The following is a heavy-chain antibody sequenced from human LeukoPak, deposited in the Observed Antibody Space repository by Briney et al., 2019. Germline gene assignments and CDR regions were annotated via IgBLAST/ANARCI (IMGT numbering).Heavy chain of an antibody. D-gene: IGHD3-22*01. CDR3: ARSPYYDSRGYYNTDY. J-gene: IGHJ4*02. V-gene: IGHV1-46*01. CDR2: INPSGGST. Sequence: ASVKVSCKASGYTFTSYYIHWVRQAPGQGLEWMGIINPSGGSTSYTQKFQGRVTMTRDTSTSTVYMELSSLRSEDTAVYYCARSPYYDSRGYYNTDYWGQGTLVTVSS. CDR1: GYTFTSYY.